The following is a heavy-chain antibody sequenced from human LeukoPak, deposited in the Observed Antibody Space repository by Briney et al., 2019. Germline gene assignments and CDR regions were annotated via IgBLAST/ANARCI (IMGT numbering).Heavy chain of an antibody. CDR3: ARTYYYGSGSYERGYYFDY. J-gene: IGHJ4*02. Sequence: PSETLSLTCTVSGGSISSYYWSWIRQPPGKGLEWIGYIYYSGSTNYNPSLKSRVTISVDTSKNQFSLKLSSVTAADTAVYYCARTYYYGSGSYERGYYFDYWGQGTLVTVSS. D-gene: IGHD3-10*01. CDR1: GGSISSYY. V-gene: IGHV4-59*01. CDR2: IYYSGST.